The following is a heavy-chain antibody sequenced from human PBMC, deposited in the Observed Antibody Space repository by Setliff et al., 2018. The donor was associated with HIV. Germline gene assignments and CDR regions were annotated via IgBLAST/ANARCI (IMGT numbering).Heavy chain of an antibody. V-gene: IGHV1-69*13. D-gene: IGHD1-26*01. J-gene: IGHJ3*02. CDR1: GGTSSSFA. CDR3: ARDHHSGSDWSRLGAFDI. Sequence: ASVKVSCKASGGTSSSFAINWVRQAPGQGLEWVGGIIPVFGTTSYGHHFQGRVAITADASTSTAYLDLYSLRSEDTAVYYCARDHHSGSDWSRLGAFDIWGQGTVVTVSS. CDR2: IIPVFGTT.